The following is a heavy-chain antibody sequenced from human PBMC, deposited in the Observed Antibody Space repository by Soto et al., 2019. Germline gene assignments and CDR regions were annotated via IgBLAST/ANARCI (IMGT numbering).Heavy chain of an antibody. D-gene: IGHD2-2*01. J-gene: IGHJ6*02. CDR1: GGSFSGYY. CDR3: ASGLFSSTHLNEGYYYGMDV. CDR2: INHSGST. V-gene: IGHV4-34*01. Sequence: SETLSLTCAVYGGSFSGYYWSWIRQPPGKGLEWIGEINHSGSTNYNPSLKSRVTISVDTSKNQFSLKLSSVTAADTAVYYCASGLFSSTHLNEGYYYGMDVWGQGTTVTVSS.